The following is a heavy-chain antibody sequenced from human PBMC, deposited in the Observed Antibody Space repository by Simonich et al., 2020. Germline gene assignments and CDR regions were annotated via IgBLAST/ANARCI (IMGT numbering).Heavy chain of an antibody. CDR2: ISSSRSDI. CDR3: ARWIAVAGTGAYGMDV. Sequence: EVQLVESGGGLVKPGGSLRLSCAASGFTFSSYSMHWVRQAPGKGLEGVSSISSSRSDIYYADTVKGRFTISRDNAKNSLYLQMNSLRAEDTAVYYCARWIAVAGTGAYGMDVWGQGTTVTVSS. J-gene: IGHJ6*02. CDR1: GFTFSSYS. V-gene: IGHV3-21*01. D-gene: IGHD6-19*01.